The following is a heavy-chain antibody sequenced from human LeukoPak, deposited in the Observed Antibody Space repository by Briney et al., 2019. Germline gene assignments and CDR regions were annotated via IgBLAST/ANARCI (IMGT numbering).Heavy chain of an antibody. CDR3: ARGTDSSGYYYYYYRMDV. CDR1: GYTFTSYD. V-gene: IGHV1-8*01. CDR2: MNTNSGNT. Sequence: GASVKVSCKASGYTFTSYDINWVRQATGQGLEWRGWMNTNSGNTGYAQKFQGRVTMTRNTSISTAYMELSSLRSEDTAVYYCARGTDSSGYYYYYYRMDVWGQGTTVTVSS. D-gene: IGHD3-22*01. J-gene: IGHJ6*02.